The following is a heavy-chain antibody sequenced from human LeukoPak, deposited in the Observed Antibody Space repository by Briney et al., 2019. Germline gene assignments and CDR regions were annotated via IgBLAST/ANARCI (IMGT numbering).Heavy chain of an antibody. Sequence: SETLSLTCTVSGGSISSYYWSWIRQPAGKGLEWIGRIYTSGSTNYNPSLKSRVTMSVDMSKNQFSLKLSSVTAADTAVYYRARGSHSGDYDRLDYWGQGTLVTVSS. J-gene: IGHJ4*02. D-gene: IGHD3-22*01. CDR2: IYTSGST. CDR3: ARGSHSGDYDRLDY. CDR1: GGSISSYY. V-gene: IGHV4-4*07.